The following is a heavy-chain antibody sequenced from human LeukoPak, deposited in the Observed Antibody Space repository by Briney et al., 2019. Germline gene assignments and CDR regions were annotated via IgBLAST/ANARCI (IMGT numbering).Heavy chain of an antibody. CDR2: IHTSGNT. Sequence: ASQTLSLTCTVSGESLSSGSNYWSWIRQPAAKGLEWIGRIHTSGNTNYNPSLKSRVTMSVDLSKNQFSLEMTSMTAADTAVYYCARDLSRYYDSSGTDYWGQGTLVTVSS. CDR3: ARDLSRYYDSSGTDY. V-gene: IGHV4-61*02. D-gene: IGHD3-22*01. J-gene: IGHJ4*02. CDR1: GESLSSGSNY.